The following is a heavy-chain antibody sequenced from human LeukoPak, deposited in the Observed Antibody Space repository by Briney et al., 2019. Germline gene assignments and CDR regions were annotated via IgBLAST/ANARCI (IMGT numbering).Heavy chain of an antibody. CDR2: ISGSGGST. J-gene: IGHJ4*02. CDR3: AKDYLFISRRGTFDY. V-gene: IGHV3-23*01. CDR1: GFTFRNYH. Sequence: GGSPRLSCAGAGFTFRNYHMFWVRQAPGKGLEWVSAISGSGGSTYYADSVKGRFTISRDNSKNTLYLQMNSLRAEDTAVYYCAKDYLFISRRGTFDYWGQGTLVTVSS. D-gene: IGHD3-10*01.